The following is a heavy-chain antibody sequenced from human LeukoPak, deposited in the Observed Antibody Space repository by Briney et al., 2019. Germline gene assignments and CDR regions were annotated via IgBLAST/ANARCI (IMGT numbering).Heavy chain of an antibody. CDR3: ARAGYSSSTACLDY. D-gene: IGHD2-2*01. Sequence: PGRSLKLSCAASGFTFSSYGMHWVRQAPGKGLEWVAVIWYDGSNKYYADSVKGRFTISRDNSKNTLYLQMNSLRVEDTAVYYCARAGYSSSTACLDYWGQGTLVTVSS. V-gene: IGHV3-33*01. J-gene: IGHJ4*02. CDR1: GFTFSSYG. CDR2: IWYDGSNK.